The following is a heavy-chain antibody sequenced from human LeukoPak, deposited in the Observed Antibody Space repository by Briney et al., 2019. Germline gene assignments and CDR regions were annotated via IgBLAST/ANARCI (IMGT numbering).Heavy chain of an antibody. J-gene: IGHJ5*02. CDR2: MYYTGIT. CDR3: ARENVRDYGDYDWFDP. V-gene: IGHV4-39*07. D-gene: IGHD4-17*01. Sequence: SENLSLTCTVSGGSISSSSEYWGWIRQAPGKGLEWIGSMYYTGITFYNPSLKSRVTISLDTSKNQFSLKLSSVTAADTAVYYCARENVRDYGDYDWFDPWGQGTLVTVSS. CDR1: GGSISSSSEY.